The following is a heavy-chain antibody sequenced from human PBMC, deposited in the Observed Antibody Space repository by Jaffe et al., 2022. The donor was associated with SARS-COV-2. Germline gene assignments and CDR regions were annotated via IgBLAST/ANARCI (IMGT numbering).Heavy chain of an antibody. Sequence: EVQLVESGGGLVNPGRSLRLSCTGSGFTFGDHALSWFRQAPGKGLEWVGFIRTQAYGGETQYAASVRDRFTISRDDSKSIAYLQMNSLKTEDTALYYCSRAQGAYDFVLDLWGQGTLVIVSS. D-gene: IGHD5-12*01. CDR3: SRAQGAYDFVLDL. CDR2: IRTQAYGGET. J-gene: IGHJ5*02. CDR1: GFTFGDHA. V-gene: IGHV3-49*05.